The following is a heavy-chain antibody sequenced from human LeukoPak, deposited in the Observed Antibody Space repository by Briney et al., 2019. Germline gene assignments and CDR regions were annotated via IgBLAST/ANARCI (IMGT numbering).Heavy chain of an antibody. J-gene: IGHJ6*03. Sequence: GGSLRLSCAASGFTFSSYSMNWVRQAPGKGLEWVSSISSSSSYIYYADSVKGRFTISRDNAKNSLYLQMNSLRAEDTAVYYCARRGGYCSGGSCRGYYYYYYMDVWGKGTTVTVSS. D-gene: IGHD2-15*01. CDR1: GFTFSSYS. CDR3: ARRGGYCSGGSCRGYYYYYYMDV. V-gene: IGHV3-21*01. CDR2: ISSSSSYI.